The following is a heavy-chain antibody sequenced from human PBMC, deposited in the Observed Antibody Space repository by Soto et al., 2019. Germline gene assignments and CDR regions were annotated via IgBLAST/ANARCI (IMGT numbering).Heavy chain of an antibody. J-gene: IGHJ6*02. D-gene: IGHD2-2*01. V-gene: IGHV3-23*01. CDR2: ISGSGGST. CDR1: GFSFRSYA. Sequence: GGSLRLSCAASGFSFRSYAMSWVRQAPGKGLEWVSAISGSGGSTYYADSVKGRFTISRDNSKNALYLQMNSLRAEDTAVYYCAKKRRECSSTSCSYYYYGMDVSGPGPTVTVSS. CDR3: AKKRRECSSTSCSYYYYGMDV.